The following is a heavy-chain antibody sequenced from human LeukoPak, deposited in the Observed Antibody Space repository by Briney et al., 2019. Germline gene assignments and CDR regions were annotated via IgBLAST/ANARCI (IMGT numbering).Heavy chain of an antibody. D-gene: IGHD5-12*01. Sequence: ASVKVSCKASGYTFTSYGISWVRQAPGQGLEWMGWISAYNGNTNYVQTLQGRVTMTTDTSTSTAYMELRSLRSDDTAVYYCAREAEPTNYYGMDVWGQGTTVTVSS. CDR2: ISAYNGNT. J-gene: IGHJ6*02. CDR1: GYTFTSYG. CDR3: AREAEPTNYYGMDV. V-gene: IGHV1-18*01.